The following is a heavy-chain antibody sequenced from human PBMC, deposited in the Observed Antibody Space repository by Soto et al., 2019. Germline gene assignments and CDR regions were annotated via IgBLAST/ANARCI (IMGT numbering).Heavy chain of an antibody. D-gene: IGHD5-12*01. CDR1: GFTFSDYY. V-gene: IGHV3-11*01. Sequence: GGSLRLSCAASGFTFSDYYMSWIRQAPGKGLEWVSYISSSGSTIYYADSVKGRFTISRDNAKNSLYLQMNSLRAEDTAVYYCARDWYSGYDLRAFDIWGQGTMVTVSS. J-gene: IGHJ3*02. CDR3: ARDWYSGYDLRAFDI. CDR2: ISSSGSTI.